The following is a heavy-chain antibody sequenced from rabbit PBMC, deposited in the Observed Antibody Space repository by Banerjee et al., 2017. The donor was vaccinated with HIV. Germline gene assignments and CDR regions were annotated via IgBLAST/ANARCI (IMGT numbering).Heavy chain of an antibody. CDR1: GFDFSSNA. V-gene: IGHV1S47*01. Sequence: QEQLEESGGDLVKPEGSLTLTCTASGFDFSSNAMCWFRQAPGKGPEWIACIGSGDGRIDYASWVNGRFTIAKTSSTTVTLQMTSLTAADTATYFCARGGYNNGWNNYFKLWGPGTLVTVS. CDR3: ARGGYNNGWNNYFKL. J-gene: IGHJ4*01. CDR2: IGSGDGRI. D-gene: IGHD4-1*01.